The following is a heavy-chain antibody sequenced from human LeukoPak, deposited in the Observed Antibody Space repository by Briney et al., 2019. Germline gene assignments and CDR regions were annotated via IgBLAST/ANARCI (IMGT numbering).Heavy chain of an antibody. J-gene: IGHJ4*02. V-gene: IGHV4-59*08. CDR3: ARLNGGN. Sequence: SETLSLTCTVSGGSLSTYYWSWIRQPPGKGLEWIGYINYSGSTNYNPSLKSRVSISVDTSKNQFSLRLSSVTAADTAVYYCARLNGGNWGRGTLVTVSS. CDR1: GGSLSTYY. D-gene: IGHD3-16*01. CDR2: INYSGST.